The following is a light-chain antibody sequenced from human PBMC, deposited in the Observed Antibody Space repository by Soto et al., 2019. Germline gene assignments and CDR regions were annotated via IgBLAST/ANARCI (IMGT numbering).Light chain of an antibody. J-gene: IGKJ1*01. CDR1: QSVSSN. V-gene: IGKV3-15*01. CDR3: QQYNNWPPWT. Sequence: EIVMPQSPATLSVSPGERATLSCRASQSVSSNLAWYQQKPGQAPRLLIYGASTRATGIPARFSGIGSGTDFTLTISSLQSEDFAVYYCQQYNNWPPWTFGQGTKVEIK. CDR2: GAS.